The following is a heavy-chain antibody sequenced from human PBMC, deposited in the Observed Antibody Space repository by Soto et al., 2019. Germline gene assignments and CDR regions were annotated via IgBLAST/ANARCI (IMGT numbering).Heavy chain of an antibody. CDR3: AXDFVNYDFWSGYSSSYYYYYGMDV. CDR1: GYTFTSYY. D-gene: IGHD3-3*01. Sequence: GASVKVSCKASGYTFTSYYMHWVRQAPGQGLEWMGIINPSGGSTSYAQKFQGRVTMTRDTSTSTVYMELSSLRSEDTDVYYCAXDFVNYDFWSGYSSSYYYYYGMDVWGQGTTVTVSS. V-gene: IGHV1-46*01. CDR2: INPSGGST. J-gene: IGHJ6*02.